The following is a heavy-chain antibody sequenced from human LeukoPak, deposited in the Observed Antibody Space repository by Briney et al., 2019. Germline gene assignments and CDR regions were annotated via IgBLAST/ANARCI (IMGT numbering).Heavy chain of an antibody. CDR2: ISYDGTNK. Sequence: GRSLRLSCAASGFTFSSYAMHWVRQDPGKGLGWVAVISYDGTNKYYADSVKGRFTISRDNSKNTLYLQMNSLRTEDTAVYYCARVTNYASVRANDFWGQGTLVTVSS. CDR1: GFTFSSYA. D-gene: IGHD3-10*01. V-gene: IGHV3-30*04. J-gene: IGHJ4*02. CDR3: ARVTNYASVRANDF.